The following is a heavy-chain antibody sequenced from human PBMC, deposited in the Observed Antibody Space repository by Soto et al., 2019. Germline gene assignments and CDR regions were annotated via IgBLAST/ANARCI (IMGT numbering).Heavy chain of an antibody. Sequence: ASVKVSCKAPGYTFTDYAIHWVRQAPGQGLEWMGWLNVGNGNTGYSRKFQGRVTNARDMSGGTAHIGVTSLTSEDTAIYYCAREGAHYTPLDHWGQGTLLTVSS. CDR1: GYTFTDYA. V-gene: IGHV1-3*01. CDR3: AREGAHYTPLDH. CDR2: LNVGNGNT. D-gene: IGHD2-15*01. J-gene: IGHJ4*02.